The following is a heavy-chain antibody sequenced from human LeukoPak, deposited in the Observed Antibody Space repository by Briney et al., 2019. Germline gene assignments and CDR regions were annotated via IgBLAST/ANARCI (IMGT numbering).Heavy chain of an antibody. V-gene: IGHV4-59*01. CDR3: ASANDNYYYYYMHV. D-gene: IGHD3-9*01. CDR1: GGSISSYF. CDR2: IYYSGST. J-gene: IGHJ6*03. Sequence: SETLSLTCTVSGGSISSYFWSWIRQPPGKGLEWIGYIYYSGSTNYNPSLKSRLTISVDTSKNQFSLKLSSVTAADTAVYYCASANDNYYYYYMHVWGKGTTVTISS.